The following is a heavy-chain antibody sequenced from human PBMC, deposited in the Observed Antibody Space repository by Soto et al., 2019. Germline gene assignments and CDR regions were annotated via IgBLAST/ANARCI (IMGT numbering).Heavy chain of an antibody. V-gene: IGHV3-30*18. CDR1: RFNFSAYG. D-gene: IGHD6-19*01. CDR2: ISYDGGNK. Sequence: RLSCAASRFNFSAYGMHWVRQAPGKRLEWVAGISYDGGNKFYSASMKGRLTVSRDNAKNTFYLQVNSLRPADTALYYCAKVRYASGWSGLDNWGHGALVTVSS. J-gene: IGHJ4*01. CDR3: AKVRYASGWSGLDN.